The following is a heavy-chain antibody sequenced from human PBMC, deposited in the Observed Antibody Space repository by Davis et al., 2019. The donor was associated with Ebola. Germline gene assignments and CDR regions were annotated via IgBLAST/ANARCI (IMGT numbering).Heavy chain of an antibody. CDR3: RGTRRSRFEY. CDR1: AVSFSNNY. V-gene: IGHV4-59*08. J-gene: IGHJ4*02. Sequence: PSETLSLTCTVSAVSFSNNYWSWIRQPPGKGLEWIGYIYYSGSTNYNPSLKGRVTISIDTSKNQFSLKLSSVTATDTAVYYCRGTRRSRFEYWGQGTLVTVSS. D-gene: IGHD6-6*01. CDR2: IYYSGST.